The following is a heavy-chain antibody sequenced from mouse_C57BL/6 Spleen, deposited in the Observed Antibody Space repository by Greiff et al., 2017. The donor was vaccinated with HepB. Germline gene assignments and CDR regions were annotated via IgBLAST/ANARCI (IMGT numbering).Heavy chain of an antibody. D-gene: IGHD1-1*01. V-gene: IGHV2-2*01. CDR2: IWSGGST. J-gene: IGHJ4*01. CDR3: ARGGHYYYGSSYAMDY. CDR1: GFSLTSYG. Sequence: QVQLKESGPGLVQPSQSLSITCTVSGFSLTSYGVHWVRQSTGKGLEWLGVIWSGGSTDYNAAFISRLSISKDNSKSQVFFKMNSLQADDTAIYYCARGGHYYYGSSYAMDYWGQGTSVTVSS.